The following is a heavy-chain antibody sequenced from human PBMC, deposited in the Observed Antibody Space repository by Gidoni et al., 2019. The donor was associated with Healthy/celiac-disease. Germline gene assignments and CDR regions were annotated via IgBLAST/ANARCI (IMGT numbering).Heavy chain of an antibody. V-gene: IGHV3-23*01. Sequence: EVQLLESGGGLVQPGGSLRLSCAASGFTFSSYAMSWVRQAPGKGLEWVSAISGSGGSTYYADSVKGRFTIDRDNSKNTLYLQMNSLRAEDTAVYYCAKPPPGGDYGASYYYYGMDVWGQGTTVTVSS. CDR2: ISGSGGST. D-gene: IGHD4-17*01. CDR1: GFTFSSYA. CDR3: AKPPPGGDYGASYYYYGMDV. J-gene: IGHJ6*02.